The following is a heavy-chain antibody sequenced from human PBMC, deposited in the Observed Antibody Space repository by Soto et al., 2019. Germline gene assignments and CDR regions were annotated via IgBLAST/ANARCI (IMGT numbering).Heavy chain of an antibody. V-gene: IGHV3-53*01. CDR2: LYSGGDT. D-gene: IGHD2-8*01. CDR3: ARVPYCANINCHKFFDY. CDR1: GFTVSNTY. Sequence: GGSLRLSCAASGFTVSNTYMVWVRQAAGKALEWVAGLYSGGDTHYADSVKGRLTISRDNSRNMLFLQMNSLGAEDSAVYHCARVPYCANINCHKFFDYWGQGTLVTVSS. J-gene: IGHJ4*02.